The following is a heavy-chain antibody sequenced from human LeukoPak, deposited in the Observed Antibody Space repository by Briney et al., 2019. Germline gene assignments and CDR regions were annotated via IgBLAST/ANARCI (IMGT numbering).Heavy chain of an antibody. Sequence: TSQTLSLTCTVSGGSISSGDYYWSWIRQPPGKGLEWIGYIYYSGSTYYNPSLKSRVTISADTSKNQFSLKLSSVTAADTAVYYCARADYDSSGYYIDDYWGQGTLVTVSS. D-gene: IGHD3-22*01. J-gene: IGHJ4*02. CDR1: GGSISSGDYY. CDR3: ARADYDSSGYYIDDY. V-gene: IGHV4-30-4*08. CDR2: IYYSGST.